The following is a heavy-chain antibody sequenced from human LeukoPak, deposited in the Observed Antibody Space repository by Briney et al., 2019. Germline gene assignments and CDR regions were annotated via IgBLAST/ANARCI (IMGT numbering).Heavy chain of an antibody. J-gene: IGHJ4*02. Sequence: SETLSLTCTVSGGSISSDTYYWTWIRQPAGKGLEWIGLIYTSGSTNYNPSLKGRVTISIDTSKNQLSLKLTSVTAADTAVYYCARDFRDWGQGTLVTVSS. V-gene: IGHV4-61*02. CDR2: IYTSGST. CDR1: GGSISSDTYY. D-gene: IGHD3-10*01. CDR3: ARDFRD.